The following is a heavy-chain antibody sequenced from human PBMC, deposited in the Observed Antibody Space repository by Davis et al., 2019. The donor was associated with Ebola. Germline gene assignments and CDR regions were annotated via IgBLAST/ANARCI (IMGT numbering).Heavy chain of an antibody. CDR1: GFTFSSYA. CDR2: ISGSGGST. D-gene: IGHD3-3*01. Sequence: PGGSLRLSCAASGFTFSSYAMSWVRQAPGKGLEWVSAISGSGGSTYYADSVKGRFTISRDNSKNTLYLQMNSLRAEDTAVYYCAKDGEPPVLRFLEWLLWYFDYWGQGTLVTVSS. J-gene: IGHJ4*02. V-gene: IGHV3-23*01. CDR3: AKDGEPPVLRFLEWLLWYFDY.